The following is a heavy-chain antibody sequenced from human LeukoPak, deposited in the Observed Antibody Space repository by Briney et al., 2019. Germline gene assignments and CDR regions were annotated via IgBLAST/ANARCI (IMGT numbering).Heavy chain of an antibody. D-gene: IGHD6-13*01. CDR2: ISNTGGST. J-gene: IGHJ6*03. Sequence: PGGSLRLSCAAPGFTFSHYGMIWVRQAPGKGLEWVSSISNTGGSTFFAASAKGRFTISRDNSRDTVYLQMNSLRADDTGVYYCGKVGSSNWYSNIRNYYYMEVWGKGTTVTISS. CDR1: GFTFSHYG. CDR3: GKVGSSNWYSNIRNYYYMEV. V-gene: IGHV3-23*01.